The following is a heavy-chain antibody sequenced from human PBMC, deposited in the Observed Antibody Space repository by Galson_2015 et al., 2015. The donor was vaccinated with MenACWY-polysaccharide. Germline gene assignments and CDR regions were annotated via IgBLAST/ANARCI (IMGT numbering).Heavy chain of an antibody. J-gene: IGHJ4*02. V-gene: IGHV3-74*01. Sequence: SLRLSCAASGFTFSTYWMHWVRQAPGKGLVWVSRIKSDGSSTNYASVKGRFTISRDDSKSTAYLQMNSLQTEDTGIYYCTRDRPIDYWGQGTLVTVSS. CDR3: TRDRPIDY. CDR1: GFTFSTYW. CDR2: IKSDGSST.